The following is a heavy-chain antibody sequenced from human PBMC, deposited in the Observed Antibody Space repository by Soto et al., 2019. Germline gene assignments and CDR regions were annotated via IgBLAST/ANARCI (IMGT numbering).Heavy chain of an antibody. V-gene: IGHV3-48*03. CDR2: ISSSGSTI. Sequence: PGGSLRLSCAASRFAFSGDEMNWVRQAPGRGLEWVPYISSSGSTIYYADSVKGLFTLSRDNAKNSLYLQMNSLRAEDTAVYYCARGGGLEYYDFWSGYYPERYYYGMDVCGQGTTVTVSS. CDR3: ARGGGLEYYDFWSGYYPERYYYGMDV. CDR1: RFAFSGDE. D-gene: IGHD3-3*01. J-gene: IGHJ6*02.